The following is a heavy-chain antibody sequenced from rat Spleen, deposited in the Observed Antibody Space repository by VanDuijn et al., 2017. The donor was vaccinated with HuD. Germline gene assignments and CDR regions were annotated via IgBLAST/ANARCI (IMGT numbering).Heavy chain of an antibody. CDR1: GFSLTDYS. CDR2: IWGDGST. CDR3: ARGTTTFAY. Sequence: EVQLKESGPGLVQPSQTLSLTCTVSGFSLTDYSVHWVRQPPGKGLEWMGVIWGDGSTAYNSALKSRLSISRDTSKSQVFLKMSSLKTEDTATYYCARGTTTFAYWGQGTLVTVSS. J-gene: IGHJ3*01. D-gene: IGHD1-5*01. V-gene: IGHV2S63*01.